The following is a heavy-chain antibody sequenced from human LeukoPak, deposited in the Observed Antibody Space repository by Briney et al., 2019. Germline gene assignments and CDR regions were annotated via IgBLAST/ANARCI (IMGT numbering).Heavy chain of an antibody. V-gene: IGHV1-2*02. J-gene: IGHJ5*02. D-gene: IGHD3-10*01. CDR2: INPNSGGT. Sequence: GASVKVSCKASGYTFTGYYMHWVRQAPGQGLEWMGWINPNSGGTNYAQKFQGRVTMTRDTSISTAYMELSRLRSDDTAVYYCARDITMVRGVIKGTINWFDPWGQGTLVTVSS. CDR1: GYTFTGYY. CDR3: ARDITMVRGVIKGTINWFDP.